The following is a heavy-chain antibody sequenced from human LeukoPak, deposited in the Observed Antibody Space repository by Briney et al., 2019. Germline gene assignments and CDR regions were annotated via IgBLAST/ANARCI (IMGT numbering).Heavy chain of an antibody. CDR2: INPNSGGT. CDR3: ARDLAGPYYYDSSGVDY. D-gene: IGHD3-22*01. J-gene: IGHJ4*02. CDR1: GYTFTGYY. V-gene: IGHV1-2*06. Sequence: GASVKVSCKASGYTFTGYYMHWVRQAPGQGLEWMGRINPNSGGTNYAQKFQGRVTMTRDTSISTAYMELSRLRSDDTAAYYCARDLAGPYYYDSSGVDYWGQGTLVTVSS.